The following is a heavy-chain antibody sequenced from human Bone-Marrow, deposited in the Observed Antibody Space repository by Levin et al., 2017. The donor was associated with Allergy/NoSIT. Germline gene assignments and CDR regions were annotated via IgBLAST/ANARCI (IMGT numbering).Heavy chain of an antibody. J-gene: IGHJ5*01. CDR1: GFTFSSYS. CDR3: ARVNSRGNSWP. Sequence: PGGSLRLSCAASGFTFSSYSMHWVRQAPGKGLEWVAVISHDGSNQHAAHSVEGRFTISRDNVKNTLYLEMRSLRDEDTAVYYCARVNSRGNSWPWGQGTLVTVSS. V-gene: IGHV3-30*03. CDR2: ISHDGSNQ. D-gene: IGHD2-21*01.